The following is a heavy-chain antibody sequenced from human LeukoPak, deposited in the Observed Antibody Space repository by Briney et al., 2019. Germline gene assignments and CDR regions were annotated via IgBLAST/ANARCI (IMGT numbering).Heavy chain of an antibody. CDR2: IIPIFGTA. D-gene: IGHD4-17*01. J-gene: IGHJ4*02. CDR1: GYTFINYY. V-gene: IGHV1-69*13. CDR3: ARESTVTNGGRFDY. Sequence: SVKLSCKASGYTFINYYIHWVRQAPGQGLEWMGGIIPIFGTANYAQKFQGRVTITADESTSTAYMELSSLRSEDTAVYYCARESTVTNGGRFDYWGQGTLVTVSS.